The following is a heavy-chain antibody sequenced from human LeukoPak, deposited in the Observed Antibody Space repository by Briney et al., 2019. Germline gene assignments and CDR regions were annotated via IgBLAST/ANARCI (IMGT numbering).Heavy chain of an antibody. J-gene: IGHJ3*02. CDR2: ISYDGSNK. Sequence: QPGRSLRLSCAASGFTFSSYGMHWVRQAPGKGLEWVAVISYDGSNKYYADSVKGRFTISRDNSKNTLYLQMNSLRAEDTAVYYCAKSTLNYYDSSGHDAFDIWGQGTMVTVSS. CDR1: GFTFSSYG. D-gene: IGHD3-22*01. CDR3: AKSTLNYYDSSGHDAFDI. V-gene: IGHV3-33*06.